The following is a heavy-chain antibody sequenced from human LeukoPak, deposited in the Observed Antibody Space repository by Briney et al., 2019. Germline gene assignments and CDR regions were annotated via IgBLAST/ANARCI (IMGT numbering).Heavy chain of an antibody. J-gene: IGHJ4*02. CDR3: AREKYDRSGKYYFDY. CDR1: GGSISSGGYS. D-gene: IGHD3-22*01. Sequence: SGTLSLTCAVSGGSISSGGYSWSWIRQPPGKGLEWIGYIYHSGSTYYNPSLKSRVTISVDRSKNQFSLKLSSVTAADTAVYYCAREKYDRSGKYYFDYWGQGTLVTVSS. CDR2: IYHSGST. V-gene: IGHV4-30-2*01.